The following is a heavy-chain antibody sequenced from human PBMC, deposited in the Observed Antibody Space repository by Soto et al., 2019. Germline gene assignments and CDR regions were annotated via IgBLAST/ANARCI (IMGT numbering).Heavy chain of an antibody. Sequence: ASVKVSCKASGYTFTSYGISWVRQAPGQGLEWMGWISGYNGNTNYAERLQGRVTMTTDTSTSTAYMELRSLRSDDTAVYYCARGGYYDKVWGKMNYYGLDVWGQGTTVTVSS. V-gene: IGHV1-18*01. D-gene: IGHD3-16*01. CDR1: GYTFTSYG. J-gene: IGHJ6*02. CDR2: ISGYNGNT. CDR3: ARGGYYDKVWGKMNYYGLDV.